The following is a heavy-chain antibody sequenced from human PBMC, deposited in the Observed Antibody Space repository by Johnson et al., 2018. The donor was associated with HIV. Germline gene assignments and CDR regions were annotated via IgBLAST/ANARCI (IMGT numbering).Heavy chain of an antibody. V-gene: IGHV3-NL1*01. Sequence: QVQLVESGGGVVQPGRSLRLSCTVSGIIFSHYGMHWVRQAPGKGLEWVSVIYSGGSTYYADSVKGRFTISRDNSKNTLYLQRNSLIDEDTAVYSCAKTHDSSGNYGGLDAFDIWGQGTMVTVSS. CDR1: GIIFSHYG. CDR3: AKTHDSSGNYGGLDAFDI. J-gene: IGHJ3*02. CDR2: IYSGGST. D-gene: IGHD3-22*01.